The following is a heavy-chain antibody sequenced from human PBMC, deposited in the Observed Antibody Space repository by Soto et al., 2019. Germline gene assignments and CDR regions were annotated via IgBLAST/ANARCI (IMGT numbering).Heavy chain of an antibody. CDR3: ARDIVVVVAAHPFYAFHI. V-gene: IGHV1-18*01. D-gene: IGHD2-15*01. CDR2: ISAYNGNT. Sequence: ASVKVSCKASGYTFTSYGISWVRQAPGQGLEWMGWISAYNGNTNYAQKLQGRVTMTTDTSTSTAYMELRSLRSDDTAVYYCARDIVVVVAAHPFYAFHIWGQGTMVTVSS. J-gene: IGHJ3*02. CDR1: GYTFTSYG.